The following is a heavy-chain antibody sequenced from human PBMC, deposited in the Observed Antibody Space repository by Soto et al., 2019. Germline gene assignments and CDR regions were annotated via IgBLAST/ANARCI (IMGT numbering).Heavy chain of an antibody. J-gene: IGHJ5*02. CDR3: ARGHNLLWFGEFPMINWFDP. Sequence: SETLSLTCTVSGGSVSSGSYYWSWIRQPPGKGLEWIGYIYYSGSTNYNPSLKSRVTISVDTSKNQFSLKLSSVTAADTAVYYCARGHNLLWFGEFPMINWFDPWGQGTLVTVSS. CDR2: IYYSGST. CDR1: GGSVSSGSYY. D-gene: IGHD3-10*01. V-gene: IGHV4-61*01.